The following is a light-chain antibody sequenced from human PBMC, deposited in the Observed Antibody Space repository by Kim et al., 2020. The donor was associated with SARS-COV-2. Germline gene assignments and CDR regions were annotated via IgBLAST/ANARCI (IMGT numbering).Light chain of an antibody. V-gene: IGLV2-14*03. Sequence: GQSITISCTATSRDVGGYNFVSWYQQHPGKAPKLMIYDVSNRPSGVSTRFSGSKSGNTASLTISGLQAEDEADYYCSSYTSSSTLNFGTGTKVTVL. CDR1: SRDVGGYNF. J-gene: IGLJ1*01. CDR3: SSYTSSSTLN. CDR2: DVS.